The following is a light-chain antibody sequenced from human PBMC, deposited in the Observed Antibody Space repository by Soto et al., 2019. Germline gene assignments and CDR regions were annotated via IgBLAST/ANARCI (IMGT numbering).Light chain of an antibody. Sequence: EIVLTQSPGTLSLSPGERATLSCRASQSVSSNYLAWYQQKPGQAPRLLIYDASNRATGIPARFSGSGSGTDFTLTISSLEPEDFAVYYCQQRSNWSWTFGQGTKVDI. CDR2: DAS. CDR3: QQRSNWSWT. V-gene: IGKV3-11*01. CDR1: QSVSSNY. J-gene: IGKJ1*01.